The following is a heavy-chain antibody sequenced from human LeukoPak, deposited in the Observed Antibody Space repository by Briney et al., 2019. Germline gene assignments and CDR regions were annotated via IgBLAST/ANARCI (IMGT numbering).Heavy chain of an antibody. CDR3: ARDPTNGDYDY. Sequence: GGSLRLSCATSGFTFSNYAMIWVHQAPGKGLESLSAISGGGGNTYYADSVKGRFTISRDNSKNTLYLQMNSLRAEDTAVYYCARDPTNGDYDYWGQGTLVTVSS. V-gene: IGHV3-23*01. CDR1: GFTFSNYA. J-gene: IGHJ4*02. D-gene: IGHD4-17*01. CDR2: ISGGGGNT.